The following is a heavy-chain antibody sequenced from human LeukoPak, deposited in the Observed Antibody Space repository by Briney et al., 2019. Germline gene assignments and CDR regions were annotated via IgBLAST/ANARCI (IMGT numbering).Heavy chain of an antibody. CDR2: ISSSGSTI. J-gene: IGHJ6*04. CDR3: AELGITMIGGV. V-gene: IGHV3-48*03. CDR1: RFIYNSYE. Sequence: GGSLRPSCAASRFIYNSYEMNWVRQAPGKGLEGVSYISSSGSTIYYADSVKGRFTISRDNAKNPLYLQMNSLRAEDTAVYYCAELGITMIGGVWGKGTTVTISS. D-gene: IGHD3-10*02.